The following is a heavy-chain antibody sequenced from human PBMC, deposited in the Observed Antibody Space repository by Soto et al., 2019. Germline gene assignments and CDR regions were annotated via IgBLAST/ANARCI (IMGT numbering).Heavy chain of an antibody. V-gene: IGHV3-23*01. J-gene: IGHJ5*02. D-gene: IGHD5-12*01. CDR1: GFTFSSYA. CDR3: AKDHREGYNYHGPKHNWFDP. Sequence: PGGSVRLSXAVSGFTFSSYAMTWVRQTPGKGLEWVSAISGSGGSAYYADSVKGRFTISRDNSKTTLYLQMNSLRAEDTAVYYCAKDHREGYNYHGPKHNWFDPWGQGTRVTVSS. CDR2: ISGSGGSA.